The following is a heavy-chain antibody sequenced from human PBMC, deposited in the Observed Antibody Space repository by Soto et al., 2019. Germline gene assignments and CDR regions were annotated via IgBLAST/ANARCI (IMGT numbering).Heavy chain of an antibody. CDR1: RASISSGTNY. V-gene: IGHV4-39*01. J-gene: IGHJ4*02. CDR3: ARHEAGWYFDS. D-gene: IGHD6-25*01. CDR2: IYYSGIT. Sequence: SETLSLTCTVSRASISSGTNYGAWIRQPPGKGLEWIANIYYSGITFYNPSLKSRVTISLDTSKNQFSLKLRSVTAADTAVYYCARHEAGWYFDSWGQGTLVTVSS.